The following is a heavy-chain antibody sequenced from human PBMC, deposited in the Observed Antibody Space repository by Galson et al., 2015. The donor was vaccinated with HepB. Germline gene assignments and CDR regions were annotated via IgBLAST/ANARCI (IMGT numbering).Heavy chain of an antibody. Sequence: SLRLSCAASGFTFSSYDMSWVHQAPGKGLEWVSAISGSGGSTYYADSVKGRFTISRDNSKNTLYLQMNSLRAEDTAVYYCAKDLRQRDCSSTSCYSPRIRGAGFDYWGQGTLVTVSS. CDR3: AKDLRQRDCSSTSCYSPRIRGAGFDY. CDR1: GFTFSSYD. D-gene: IGHD2-2*01. J-gene: IGHJ4*02. CDR2: ISGSGGST. V-gene: IGHV3-23*01.